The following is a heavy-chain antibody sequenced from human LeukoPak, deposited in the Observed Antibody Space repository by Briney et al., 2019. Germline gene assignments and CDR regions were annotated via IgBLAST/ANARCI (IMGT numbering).Heavy chain of an antibody. CDR2: ISSSGLTI. V-gene: IGHV3-48*03. CDR3: ARERYGYGPAPFDF. CDR1: GFAFSNYE. D-gene: IGHD5-18*01. Sequence: GGSLRLSCATSGFAFSNYEFNWVRQAPGKGLEWISYISSSGLTIYYTDSVKGRFTISRDNAKNSLYLQMISLRVEDTAGYYCARERYGYGPAPFDFWGQGTLVTVSS. J-gene: IGHJ4*02.